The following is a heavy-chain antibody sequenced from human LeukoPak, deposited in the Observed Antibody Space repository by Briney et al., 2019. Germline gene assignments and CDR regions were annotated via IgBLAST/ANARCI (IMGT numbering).Heavy chain of an antibody. CDR2: IYYSGST. Sequence: SQTLSLTCTVSGGSISSGGYYWSWIRQHPGKGLEWIGYIYYSGSTYYNPSLKSRDTMSVDTSKNQCSLKLSSVTAADTAVYYCARDGPTLPDTIFGVVMGDDAFDIWGQGTMVTVSS. V-gene: IGHV4-31*03. CDR3: ARDGPTLPDTIFGVVMGDDAFDI. J-gene: IGHJ3*02. D-gene: IGHD3-3*01. CDR1: GGSISSGGYY.